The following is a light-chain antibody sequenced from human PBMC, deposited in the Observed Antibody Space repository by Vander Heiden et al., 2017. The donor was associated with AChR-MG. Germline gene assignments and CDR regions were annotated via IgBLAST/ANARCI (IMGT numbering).Light chain of an antibody. CDR1: QSSGNY. CDR2: AAS. Sequence: DRQLSQPPPPLSSSLRHGVMITCPASQSSGNYLNWYQQKPGKAPNVLIYAASNWQSGVPSRFSGSGSGTDFTLTINSLQPEDFATYYCKHSHSTLHTFGRGTQVEIK. CDR3: KHSHSTLHT. V-gene: IGKV1-39*01. J-gene: IGKJ4*01.